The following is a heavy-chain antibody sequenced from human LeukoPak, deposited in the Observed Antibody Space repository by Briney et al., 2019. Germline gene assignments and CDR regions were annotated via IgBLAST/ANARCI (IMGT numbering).Heavy chain of an antibody. V-gene: IGHV3-74*01. CDR2: INRDGTTT. J-gene: IGHJ4*02. Sequence: AGGSLRLSCAASGFTFNSYWLLWVRQAPGKGLVWVSRINRDGTTTAYADSVKGRFTISRDNAKNTLYLQMNSLRAEDTAVYYCARKWYYFDYWGQGTLVTVSS. CDR3: ARKWYYFDY. D-gene: IGHD2-15*01. CDR1: GFTFNSYW.